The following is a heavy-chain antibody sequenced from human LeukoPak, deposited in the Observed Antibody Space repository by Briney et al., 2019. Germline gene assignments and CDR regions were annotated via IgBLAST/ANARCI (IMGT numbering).Heavy chain of an antibody. D-gene: IGHD3-10*01. CDR1: GGSISSYY. J-gene: IGHJ4*02. V-gene: IGHV4-59*01. CDR2: IYYSGST. Sequence: SETLSLTCTVSGGSISSYYWSWIRQPPGKGLEWIGYIYYSGSTNYNPSLKSRVTISVDTSKNQFSLKLSSVTAADTAVYYCARGLRYYGSGSPSFDYWGQGTLVTVSS. CDR3: ARGLRYYGSGSPSFDY.